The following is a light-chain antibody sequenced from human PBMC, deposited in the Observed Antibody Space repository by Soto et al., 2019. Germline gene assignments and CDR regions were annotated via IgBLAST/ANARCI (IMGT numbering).Light chain of an antibody. CDR3: LQGNPCSRT. J-gene: IGKJ1*01. V-gene: IGKV2-30*01. Sequence: IVMTKYPVCLPVTLGQAASISCTSSDSLVFQVGDTYLNWFQQRPGHPPRRLIYKVSRRDSGVPARFSGSGSGTDFILTISRVEPEDVGIYYCLQGNPCSRTFGQGTKVDI. CDR1: DSLVFQVGDTY. CDR2: KVS.